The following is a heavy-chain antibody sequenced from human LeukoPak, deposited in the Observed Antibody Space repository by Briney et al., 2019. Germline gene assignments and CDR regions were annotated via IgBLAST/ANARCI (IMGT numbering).Heavy chain of an antibody. Sequence: ASVKISCKVSGYTFTDYYMHWVQQAPGKGLEWMGLVDPEDGETIYAEKFQGRVTITADTSTDTAYMELSSLRSEDTAVYYCATGELYTTSFDYWGREPWSPSPQ. V-gene: IGHV1-69-2*01. J-gene: IGHJ4*02. CDR2: VDPEDGET. CDR3: ATGELYTTSFDY. CDR1: GYTFTDYY. D-gene: IGHD1-1*01.